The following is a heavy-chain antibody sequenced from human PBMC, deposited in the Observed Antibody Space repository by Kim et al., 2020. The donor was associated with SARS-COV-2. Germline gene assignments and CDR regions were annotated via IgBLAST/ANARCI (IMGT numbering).Heavy chain of an antibody. V-gene: IGHV3-23*01. CDR2: ISSSGNST. D-gene: IGHD2-15*01. CDR3: ARGSHCGDGTCYSVGAFDV. J-gene: IGHJ3*01. CDR1: GFTFSTYA. Sequence: GGSLRLSCAASGFTFSTYAMTWVRQAPGKGLEWVSGISSSGNSTDYAESVKGRFTVSRDKSRNTLYLQMNSLRADDTALYYCARGSHCGDGTCYSVGAFDVWGEGTVVTVSS.